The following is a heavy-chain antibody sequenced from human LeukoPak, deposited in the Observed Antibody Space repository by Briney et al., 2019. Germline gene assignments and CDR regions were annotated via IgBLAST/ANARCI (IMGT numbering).Heavy chain of an antibody. CDR3: AREGVVVAGTLPRYYYMDV. Sequence: SETLSLTCTVSGGSISSYYWRWIRQPPGKGLEWIGYIYYSGSTNYSPSLKSRVTISVDTSKNQFSLKLSSVTAADTAVYYCAREGVVVAGTLPRYYYMDVWGKGTTVTVSS. D-gene: IGHD2-15*01. J-gene: IGHJ6*03. CDR2: IYYSGST. CDR1: GGSISSYY. V-gene: IGHV4-59*01.